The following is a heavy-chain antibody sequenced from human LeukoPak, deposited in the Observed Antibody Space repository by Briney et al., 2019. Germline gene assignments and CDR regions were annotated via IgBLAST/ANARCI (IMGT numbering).Heavy chain of an antibody. V-gene: IGHV4-39*07. D-gene: IGHD5-24*01. Sequence: SQTLSLTCTVSGGSISSGDYYWSWIRQPPGKGLEWIGSIYYSGSTYYHPSLKSRVTISVDTSKNQFSLKLSSVTAADTAVYYCARARIDYYAMDVWGQGTTVTVSS. CDR3: ARARIDYYAMDV. J-gene: IGHJ6*02. CDR2: IYYSGST. CDR1: GGSISSGDYY.